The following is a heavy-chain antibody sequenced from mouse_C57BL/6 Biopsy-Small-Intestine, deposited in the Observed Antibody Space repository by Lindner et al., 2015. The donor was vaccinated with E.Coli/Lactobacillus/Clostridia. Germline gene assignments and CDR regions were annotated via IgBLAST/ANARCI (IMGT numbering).Heavy chain of an antibody. J-gene: IGHJ3*01. D-gene: IGHD1-1*01. CDR1: GYSFTDYG. Sequence: VQLQESGPELVKPGASVKISCKASGYSFTDYGVNWVRQSNGKSLDWIGIFNPSSGISSYNQKFKGKATLIVDQSSSTAYMHLNSLTSEDSAVYYCASNYYGSSPFAYWGQGTLVIVAA. V-gene: IGHV1-39*01. CDR3: ASNYYGSSPFAY. CDR2: FNPSSGIS.